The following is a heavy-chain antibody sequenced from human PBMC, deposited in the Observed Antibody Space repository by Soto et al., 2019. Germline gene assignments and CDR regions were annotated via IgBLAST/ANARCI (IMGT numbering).Heavy chain of an antibody. CDR1: GYTFTSYG. CDR3: AASLDYPPRRYMDV. Sequence: SVKVSCKASGYTFTSYGISWVRQAPGQGLEWMGRIIPILGKANYAQKFQGRVTITADKSTSTAYMELSSLRSEDTAVYYCAASLDYPPRRYMDVWGKGTTVTVSS. D-gene: IGHD1-1*01. J-gene: IGHJ6*03. CDR2: IIPILGKA. V-gene: IGHV1-69*04.